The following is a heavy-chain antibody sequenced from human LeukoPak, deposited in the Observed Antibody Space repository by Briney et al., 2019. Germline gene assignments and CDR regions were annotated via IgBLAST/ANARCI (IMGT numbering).Heavy chain of an antibody. D-gene: IGHD5-18*01. J-gene: IGHJ6*02. CDR2: IDWDDDK. CDR1: GFSLRTSGMC. Sequence: SGPALVKPTQTLTLTCTFSGFSLRTSGMCVSWIRQPPGKALEWLARIDWDDDKYYSTSLKARRTISKDTSKNQVVLTMTNMDPVDTATYYCARIHRYGPAGYYGMDVWGQGTTVTVSS. V-gene: IGHV2-70*11. CDR3: ARIHRYGPAGYYGMDV.